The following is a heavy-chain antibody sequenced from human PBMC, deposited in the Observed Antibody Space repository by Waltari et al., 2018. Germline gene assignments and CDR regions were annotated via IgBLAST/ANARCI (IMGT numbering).Heavy chain of an antibody. V-gene: IGHV4-38-2*01. CDR2: IYHSGST. CDR3: ARHVPMIVVVTSPYYFDY. CDR1: GYSISSGYY. D-gene: IGHD3-22*01. J-gene: IGHJ4*02. Sequence: QVQLQESGPGLVKPSETLSLTCAVSGYSISSGYYWGWSRQPPGKGLEWIGSIYHSGSTYYNPSLKSRVTISVDTSKNQFSLKLSSVTAADTAVYYCARHVPMIVVVTSPYYFDYWGQGTLVTVSS.